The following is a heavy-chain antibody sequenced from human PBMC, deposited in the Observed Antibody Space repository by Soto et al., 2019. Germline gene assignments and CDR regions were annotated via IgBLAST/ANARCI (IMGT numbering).Heavy chain of an antibody. CDR3: ARCSGGSYYTDVGAFDI. D-gene: IGHD2-15*01. CDR1: GGSISSSSYY. V-gene: IGHV4-39*01. Sequence: QLQLQESGPGLVKPSETLSLTCTVSGGSISSSSYYWGWIRQPPGKGLEWIGSIYYSGSTYYNPSLKSRVTISVDTSKNQFSLKLSSVTAADTAVYYCARCSGGSYYTDVGAFDIWGQGTMVTVSS. J-gene: IGHJ3*02. CDR2: IYYSGST.